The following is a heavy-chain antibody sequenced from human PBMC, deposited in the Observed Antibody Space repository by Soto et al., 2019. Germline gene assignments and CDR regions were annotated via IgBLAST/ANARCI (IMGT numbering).Heavy chain of an antibody. Sequence: SVKVSCKASGGTFSSYAISWVRQAPGQGLEWMGGIIPIFGTANYAQKFQGRVTITADESTSTAYMELSSLRSEDTAVYYCARGLAAASAIKYYYYYYGMDVWGQGTTVTVSS. CDR3: ARGLAAASAIKYYYYYYGMDV. CDR1: GGTFSSYA. V-gene: IGHV1-69*13. D-gene: IGHD6-13*01. J-gene: IGHJ6*02. CDR2: IIPIFGTA.